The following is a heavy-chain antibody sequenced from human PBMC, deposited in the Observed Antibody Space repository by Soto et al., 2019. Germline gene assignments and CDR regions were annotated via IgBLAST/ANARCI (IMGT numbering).Heavy chain of an antibody. CDR1: GYSFTSYW. D-gene: IGHD4-17*01. J-gene: IGHJ6*02. CDR2: IDPSDSYT. Sequence: PGESLKISCKGSGYSFTSYWISWVRQMPGKGLEWMGRIDPSDSYTNYSPSFQGHVTISADKSISTAYLQWSSLKASDTAMYYCARHIPPTVTTGVYYYGMDVWGQGTTVTVSS. CDR3: ARHIPPTVTTGVYYYGMDV. V-gene: IGHV5-10-1*01.